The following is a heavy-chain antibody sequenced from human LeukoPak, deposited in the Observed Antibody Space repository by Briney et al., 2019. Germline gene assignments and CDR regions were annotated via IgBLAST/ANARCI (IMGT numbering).Heavy chain of an antibody. CDR3: ASAHCSGSSCFWGAFEF. CDR2: MNPNSGNT. J-gene: IGHJ3*01. V-gene: IGHV1-8*03. D-gene: IGHD2-2*01. Sequence: ASVKVSCKASGYTFTNYDINWLRQATGQGPEWMGWMNPNSGNTGFAQKFQGRVAFTRDTSITTAYMELSNLKSDDTAVYYCASAHCSGSSCFWGAFEFWGQGTLVTVSS. CDR1: GYTFTNYD.